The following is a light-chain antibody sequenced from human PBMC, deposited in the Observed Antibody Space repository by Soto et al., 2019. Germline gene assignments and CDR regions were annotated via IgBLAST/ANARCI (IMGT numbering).Light chain of an antibody. CDR2: DAS. Sequence: IVLTQSPATLSLSPGERATLSCRASQSVTKYLAWYHQKPAQAPRLLIYDASNRATGIPARFSGSGSGTDYTLTISSLEAEDFAVYYCQHRDNWSYIFGQGTKVDIK. CDR1: QSVTKY. V-gene: IGKV3-11*01. J-gene: IGKJ2*01. CDR3: QHRDNWSYI.